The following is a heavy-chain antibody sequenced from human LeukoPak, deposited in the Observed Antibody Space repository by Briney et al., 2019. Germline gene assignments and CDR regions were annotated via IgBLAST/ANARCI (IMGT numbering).Heavy chain of an antibody. CDR1: GDPISSGDYY. J-gene: IGHJ3*02. D-gene: IGHD6-13*01. CDR2: IYYSGST. Sequence: KSSETLSLTCTVSGDPISSGDYYWSWIRQPPGKGLEWIGYIYYSGSTYYNPSLKSRVTISVDTSKNQFSLRLSSVTAADTAVYYCARRYSSSWFDAFDIWGQGTMVTVSS. V-gene: IGHV4-30-4*01. CDR3: ARRYSSSWFDAFDI.